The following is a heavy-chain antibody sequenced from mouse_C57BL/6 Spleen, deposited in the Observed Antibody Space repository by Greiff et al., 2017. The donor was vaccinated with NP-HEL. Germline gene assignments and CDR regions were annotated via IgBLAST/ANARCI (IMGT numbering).Heavy chain of an antibody. D-gene: IGHD3-2*02. CDR3: ARVAQADYFDY. V-gene: IGHV1-69*01. CDR2: IDPSDSYT. CDR1: GYTFTSYW. Sequence: QVQLQQPGAELVMPGASVKLSCKASGYTFTSYWMHWVKQRPGQGLEWIGEIDPSDSYTNYIQKFKGKSTLTVAKSSSTAYMQLSSLTSEDSAVYYCARVAQADYFDYWGQGTTLTVSS. J-gene: IGHJ2*01.